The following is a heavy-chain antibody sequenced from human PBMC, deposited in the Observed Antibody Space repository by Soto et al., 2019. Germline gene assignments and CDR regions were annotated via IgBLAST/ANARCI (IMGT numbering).Heavy chain of an antibody. V-gene: IGHV2-5*02. Sequence: QITLKESGPPLVKPTQTLTLTCSFSGFSLSTSGVGVGWIRQPPGKALEWLALIYWDDDKRYSPSLRSRLTITKDTSKNQVVLTMTKMDPVDTATYYCVHANDFLSATNWFDPWGQGTLVTVSS. J-gene: IGHJ5*02. CDR2: IYWDDDK. D-gene: IGHD3-3*01. CDR3: VHANDFLSATNWFDP. CDR1: GFSLSTSGVG.